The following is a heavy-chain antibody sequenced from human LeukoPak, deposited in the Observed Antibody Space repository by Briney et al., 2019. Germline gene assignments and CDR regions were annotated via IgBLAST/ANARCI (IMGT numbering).Heavy chain of an antibody. Sequence: SQTLSLTCAISGDSVSSNSAAWNWIRQSPSRGLEWLGRTYYRSKWYNDYAVSVKSRITINPETSKNQFSLQLNSVTPEDTAVYYCARDGKGITIFGVVPNWFDPWGQGTLVTVSS. CDR2: TYYRSKWYN. CDR1: GDSVSSNSAA. D-gene: IGHD3-3*01. V-gene: IGHV6-1*01. J-gene: IGHJ5*02. CDR3: ARDGKGITIFGVVPNWFDP.